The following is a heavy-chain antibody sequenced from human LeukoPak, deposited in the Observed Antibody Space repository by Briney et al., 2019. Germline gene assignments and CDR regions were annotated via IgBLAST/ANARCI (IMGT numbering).Heavy chain of an antibody. CDR3: AREGGRAVPGRFDQ. D-gene: IGHD6-13*01. V-gene: IGHV3-30*02. Sequence: GGSLRLSSAASGINLRSSGMHCVRQAPGRGREWVTYIQNDGSDKYYAASVKGRFTISRDNSKNTVYLHMASLRADDTALYYCAREGGRAVPGRFDQWGQGTLVTVSS. J-gene: IGHJ4*02. CDR2: IQNDGSDK. CDR1: GINLRSSG.